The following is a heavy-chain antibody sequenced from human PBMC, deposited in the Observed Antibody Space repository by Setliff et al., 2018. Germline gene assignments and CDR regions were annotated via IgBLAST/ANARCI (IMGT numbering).Heavy chain of an antibody. Sequence: SETLSLTCAVYGGSFSSHYWSWIRQSPGKGLEWIGEINHSGSTNYNPSLKSRVTISVDTSKNQFSLKLSSVTAADTAVYYCARGNEYYDILTGYENYFDYWGQGTLVTVSS. V-gene: IGHV4-34*01. D-gene: IGHD3-9*01. CDR3: ARGNEYYDILTGYENYFDY. CDR1: GGSFSSHY. J-gene: IGHJ4*02. CDR2: INHSGST.